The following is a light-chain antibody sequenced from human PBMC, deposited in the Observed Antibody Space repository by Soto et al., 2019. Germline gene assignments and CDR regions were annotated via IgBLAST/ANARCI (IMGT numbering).Light chain of an antibody. J-gene: IGLJ1*01. CDR2: EVS. V-gene: IGLV2-14*01. CDR3: SSYTSSSTLAV. CDR1: SSDVGGYNY. Sequence: QYVLTQPSSLSGSPGQSITISCTGTSSDVGGYNYVSWYQQHPGKAPKLMIYEVSNRPSGVSNRFSGSKSGNTASLTISGLQAEDEADYYCSSYTSSSTLAVFGTGTKVTVL.